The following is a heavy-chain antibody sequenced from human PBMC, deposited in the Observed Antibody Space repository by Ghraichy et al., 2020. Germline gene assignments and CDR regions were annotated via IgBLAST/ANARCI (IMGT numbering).Heavy chain of an antibody. J-gene: IGHJ4*02. V-gene: IGHV3-30*18. CDR3: VKEQSSGWYRTADY. Sequence: GGSLRLSCAASGFTFSTCGMHWVRQAPGKGLEWVAVITYDGNDKYYADSVKGRFTISRDTSQNTLSLQMDSLRVEDTAVYYCVKEQSSGWYRTADYWGQGTLVTVSS. CDR1: GFTFSTCG. D-gene: IGHD6-13*01. CDR2: ITYDGNDK.